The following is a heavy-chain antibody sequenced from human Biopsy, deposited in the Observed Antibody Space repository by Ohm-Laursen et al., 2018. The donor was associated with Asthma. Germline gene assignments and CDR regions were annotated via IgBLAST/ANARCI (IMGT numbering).Heavy chain of an antibody. J-gene: IGHJ4*02. D-gene: IGHD5-12*01. V-gene: IGHV3-30*18. Sequence: SLRLSCAAVGFVFSQCGMHWVRQGPGKGLEWVAFVSSDGHDKFYEDSVKGRFTVSRDNSKNTLYLQMNSLRTEDTAVYYCAKRRGYSGHDNDYWGQGTLVIVS. CDR1: GFVFSQCG. CDR3: AKRRGYSGHDNDY. CDR2: VSSDGHDK.